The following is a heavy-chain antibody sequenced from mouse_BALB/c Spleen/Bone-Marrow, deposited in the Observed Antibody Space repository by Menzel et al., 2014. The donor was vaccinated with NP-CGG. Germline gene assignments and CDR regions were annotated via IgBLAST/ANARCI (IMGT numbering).Heavy chain of an antibody. J-gene: IGHJ1*01. CDR1: GYTFTNYW. CDR3: ARYYNYYFDV. CDR2: INPSNGRA. V-gene: IGHV1S81*02. D-gene: IGHD1-1*01. Sequence: LVESGAEVVKPGASVRLSCKTSGYTFTNYWMHWVKQRPGQGLEWIGDINPSNGRATYSEKFKSKAAQTVDTSSSTAYMQLSSLTSEDSAVYYCARYYNYYFDVWGAGTTVTGSS.